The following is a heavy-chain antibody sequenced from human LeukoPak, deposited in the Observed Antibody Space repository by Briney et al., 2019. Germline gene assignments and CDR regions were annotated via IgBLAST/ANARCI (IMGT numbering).Heavy chain of an antibody. J-gene: IGHJ4*02. V-gene: IGHV3-13*01. CDR3: ARGIGYYDSSGYYQRYFDY. Sequence: EGFVRLSCAASGCTFSSYDMHWVRQATGKGLEWVSAIGTAGDTYYPGSVKGRFTISRENAKNSLYLQMNSLRAGDTAVYYCARGIGYYDSSGYYQRYFDYWGQGTLVTVSS. CDR2: IGTAGDT. CDR1: GCTFSSYD. D-gene: IGHD3-22*01.